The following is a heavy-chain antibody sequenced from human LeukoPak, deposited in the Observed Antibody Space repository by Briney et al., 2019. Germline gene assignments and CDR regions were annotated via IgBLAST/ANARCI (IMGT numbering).Heavy chain of an antibody. D-gene: IGHD6-13*01. CDR1: GFTFTDYY. J-gene: IGHJ4*02. CDR3: ARVFTIAAAGTVDY. V-gene: IGHV3-11*01. CDR2: ISSSGSTT. Sequence: GASLRLSCAASGFTFTDYYMSWIRQAPGKGLEWVSYISSSGSTTHYADCVKGRFTISRDNAKNSLYLQMNSLRAEDTAVYYCARVFTIAAAGTVDYWGQGTLLTVSP.